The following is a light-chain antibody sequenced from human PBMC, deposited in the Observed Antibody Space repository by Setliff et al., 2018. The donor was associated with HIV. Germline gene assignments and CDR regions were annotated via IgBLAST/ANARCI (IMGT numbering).Light chain of an antibody. Sequence: QSVLTQPASVSGSPGQSITISCSGTNSDIGSHDYVSWYQQHPGKAPKLIIFSVTYRPSGVSDRFSGSKSGNTASLTISGLQPEDEADYYCFSFVGDGHTFAHFGGGTKVTVL. CDR2: SVT. J-gene: IGLJ2*01. CDR1: NSDIGSHDY. CDR3: FSFVGDGHTFAH. V-gene: IGLV2-14*03.